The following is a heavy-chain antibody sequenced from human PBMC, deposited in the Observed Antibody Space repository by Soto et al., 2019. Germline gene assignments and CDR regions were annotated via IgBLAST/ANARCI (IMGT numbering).Heavy chain of an antibody. V-gene: IGHV2-5*01. CDR3: ADIAVGLRQRLVPRGAFDI. D-gene: IGHD6-19*01. J-gene: IGHJ3*02. Sequence: QITLKESGPTLVKPTQTLTLTCTFSGFSLSTSGVGVGWIRQPPGKALEWLALIYWNDDKRYSPSLKSRLTIAMDTSKNQVVLTMTNMDPVDTATYCCADIAVGLRQRLVPRGAFDIWGQATMVTVSS. CDR2: IYWNDDK. CDR1: GFSLSTSGVG.